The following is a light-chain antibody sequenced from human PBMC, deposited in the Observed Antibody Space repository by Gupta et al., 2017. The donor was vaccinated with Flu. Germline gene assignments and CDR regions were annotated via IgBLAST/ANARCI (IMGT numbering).Light chain of an antibody. J-gene: IGKJ5*01. V-gene: IGKV3-11*01. Sequence: EIALTQSPGTLSLSPGERATLSCRASQSAGSYLAGDQQRPGQAPRLLIFEASNRATDIQDRFSGSGSGTDFTRTSSSIEPDDFERYVGQHHNSFGQGTLMEIK. CDR1: QSAGSY. CDR3: QHHNS. CDR2: EAS.